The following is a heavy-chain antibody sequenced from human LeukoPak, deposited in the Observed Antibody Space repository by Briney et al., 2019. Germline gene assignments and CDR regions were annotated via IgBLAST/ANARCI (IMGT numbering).Heavy chain of an antibody. CDR3: AREGAMTTYPYNWFDP. D-gene: IGHD4-11*01. CDR2: ISSSGSTI. CDR1: GFTFSDYY. Sequence: GGSLSLSCAASGFTFSDYYMSWIRQAPGKGLEWVSYISSSGSTIYYADSVKGRFTISRDNAKNSLYLQMNSLRAEDTAVYYCAREGAMTTYPYNWFDPWGQGTLVTVSS. J-gene: IGHJ5*02. V-gene: IGHV3-11*04.